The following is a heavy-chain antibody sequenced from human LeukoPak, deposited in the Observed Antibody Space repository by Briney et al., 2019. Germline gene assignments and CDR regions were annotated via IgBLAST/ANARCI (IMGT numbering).Heavy chain of an antibody. J-gene: IGHJ3*02. CDR3: ARDTSYSSSSEAFDI. V-gene: IGHV4-39*07. Sequence: SETLSLTCTLSGGSISSSSYYWGWIRQPPGKGLEWIGSIYYSGSTYYNPSLKSRVTISVDTSKNQFSLKLSSVTAADTAVYYCARDTSYSSSSEAFDIWGQGTMVTVSS. CDR2: IYYSGST. D-gene: IGHD6-6*01. CDR1: GGSISSSSYY.